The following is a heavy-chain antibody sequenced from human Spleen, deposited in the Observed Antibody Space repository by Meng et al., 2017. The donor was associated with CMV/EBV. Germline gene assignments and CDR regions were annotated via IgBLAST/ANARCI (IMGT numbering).Heavy chain of an antibody. CDR2: IYYTGGT. CDR3: AAAGSYYYYNMDV. Sequence: ESLKISCTVSGGSISSSTYYWGWIRQPPGKGLEWIGNIYYTGGTQYSPSLKSRVTISIDTSKNQFSLQLSSVTASDTAVYYCAAAGSYYYYNMDVWGQGTTVTVSS. CDR1: GGSISSSTYY. V-gene: IGHV4-39*07. D-gene: IGHD6-25*01. J-gene: IGHJ6*02.